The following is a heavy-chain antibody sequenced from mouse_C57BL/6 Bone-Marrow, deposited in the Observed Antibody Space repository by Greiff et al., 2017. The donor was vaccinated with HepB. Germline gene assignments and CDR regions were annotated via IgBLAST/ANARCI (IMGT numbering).Heavy chain of an antibody. D-gene: IGHD2-2*01. CDR1: GISITTGNYR. J-gene: IGHJ2*01. CDR3: ARAGDGYAYFDY. V-gene: IGHV3-5*01. Sequence: EVKLVESGPGLVKPSQTVFLTCTVTGISITTGNYRWSWIRQFPGNNLEWIGYIYYSGTITYNPSLTSRTTITRDTPKNQFFLEMNSLTAEDTATYYCARAGDGYAYFDYWGQGTTLTVSS. CDR2: IYYSGTI.